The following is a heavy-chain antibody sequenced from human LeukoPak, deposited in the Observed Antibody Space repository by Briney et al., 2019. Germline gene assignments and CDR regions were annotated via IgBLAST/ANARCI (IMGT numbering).Heavy chain of an antibody. CDR3: TTETGKWLRFLARESRYNYYYYMDV. Sequence: PGGSLRLSCAASGFTFSSYGMSWVRQAPGRGLEWVGRIKSKTDDGTTDYAAPVKGRFSISRDDSKNTLYLQMNSLKTEDTAVYYCTTETGKWLRFLARESRYNYYYYMDVWGKGTTVTVSS. CDR2: IKSKTDDGTT. D-gene: IGHD5-12*01. CDR1: GFTFSSYG. V-gene: IGHV3-15*01. J-gene: IGHJ6*03.